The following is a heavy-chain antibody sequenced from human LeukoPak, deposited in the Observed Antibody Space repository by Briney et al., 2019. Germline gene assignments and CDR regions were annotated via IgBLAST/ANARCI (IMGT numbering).Heavy chain of an antibody. CDR3: ARDWACCGGDCYWTDAFDI. Sequence: GGSQRLSCAASGFTFSSYAMSWVRQAPGKGLEWVSVISGNGGSTYCADSVKGRFNISRDNSKNSLYLQMNSLRAEDTAVYYCARDWACCGGDCYWTDAFDIWGQGTMVTVSS. CDR1: GFTFSSYA. V-gene: IGHV3-23*01. D-gene: IGHD2-21*02. J-gene: IGHJ3*02. CDR2: ISGNGGST.